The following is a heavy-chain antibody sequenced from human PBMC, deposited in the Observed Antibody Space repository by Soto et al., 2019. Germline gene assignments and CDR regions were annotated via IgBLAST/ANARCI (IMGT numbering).Heavy chain of an antibody. D-gene: IGHD3-10*01. CDR3: ARGSLWFGELWNV. CDR1: GGSFSGYY. Sequence: PSETLSLTCAVYGGSFSGYYWSWIRQPPGKGLEWIGEINHSGSTNYNPSLKSRVTISVDTSKNQFSLKLSSVTAADTAVYCCARGSLWFGELWNVWGQGTTVTVSS. J-gene: IGHJ6*02. V-gene: IGHV4-34*01. CDR2: INHSGST.